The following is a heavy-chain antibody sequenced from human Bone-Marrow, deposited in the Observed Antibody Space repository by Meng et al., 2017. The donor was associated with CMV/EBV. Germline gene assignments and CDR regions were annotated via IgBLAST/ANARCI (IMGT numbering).Heavy chain of an antibody. CDR3: ARYCGGDCYSHSFDY. J-gene: IGHJ4*02. V-gene: IGHV4-34*01. Sequence: SETLSLTCAVYGGSFSGYYWSWIRQPPGKGLEWIGYIYYSGSTYYNPSLKSRVTISVDTSKSQFSLKLTSVTAADTAVYFWARYCGGDCYSHSFDYWGQGTLVTVSS. CDR2: IYYSGST. CDR1: GGSFSGYY. D-gene: IGHD2-21*01.